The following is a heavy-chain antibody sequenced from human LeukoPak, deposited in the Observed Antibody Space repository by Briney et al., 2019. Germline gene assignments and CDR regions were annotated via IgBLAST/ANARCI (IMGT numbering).Heavy chain of an antibody. V-gene: IGHV4-38-2*02. CDR3: ARDRFDYGLDP. D-gene: IGHD4-17*01. Sequence: TSETLSLTCSVSNYSISSGYYWGWIRQPPGKGLEWIGSIYHSGSTYYNPSLKSRVTISVDTSKNQFSLKLSSVTAADTAVYYCARDRFDYGLDPWGQGTLVTVSS. CDR2: IYHSGST. CDR1: NYSISSGYY. J-gene: IGHJ5*02.